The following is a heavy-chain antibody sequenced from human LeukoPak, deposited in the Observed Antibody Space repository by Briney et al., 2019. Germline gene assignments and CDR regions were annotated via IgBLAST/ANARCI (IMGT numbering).Heavy chain of an antibody. CDR3: ARGRVSSSTWYSTYYYYFYMDV. J-gene: IGHJ6*03. CDR1: DDSITTYY. D-gene: IGHD1-1*01. Sequence: SETLPLTCSVSDDSITTYYWTWIRQPPGKGLEWIGYVDHTGSTNFNPSLNGRVSISRDTTKNLFSLRLRSVTAADTAVYFCARGRVSSSTWYSTYYYYFYMDVWGKGTTVTVSS. CDR2: VDHTGST. V-gene: IGHV4-59*01.